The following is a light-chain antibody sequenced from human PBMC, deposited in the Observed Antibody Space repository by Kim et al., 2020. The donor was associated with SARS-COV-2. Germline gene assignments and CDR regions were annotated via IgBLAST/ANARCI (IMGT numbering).Light chain of an antibody. Sequence: ASVGDRVTITCRASQNVNNWLAWYQQKPGEAPKLLIHKSSNLQSGVPSRFSGSGSGTEFTLTISSLQPDDFATYYCQQYNTYFPAFGQGTKVEIK. CDR2: KSS. CDR3: QQYNTYFPA. J-gene: IGKJ1*01. CDR1: QNVNNW. V-gene: IGKV1-5*03.